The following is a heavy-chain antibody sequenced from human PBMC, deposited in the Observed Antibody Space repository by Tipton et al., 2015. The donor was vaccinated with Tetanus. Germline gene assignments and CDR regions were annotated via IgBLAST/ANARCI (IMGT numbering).Heavy chain of an antibody. V-gene: IGHV4-31*03. CDR1: GGSITNGGYY. CDR2: TSYTGTT. CDR3: ARGWGSSWYYFDY. J-gene: IGHJ4*02. Sequence: TLSLTCTVSGGSITNGGYYWSWIRQHPGKGLDWIGYTSYTGTTHYNPSLKSRVTISLDRSKNQFSLKLTSVTAADTAVYYCARGWGSSWYYFDYWGQGILVTVSS. D-gene: IGHD6-13*01.